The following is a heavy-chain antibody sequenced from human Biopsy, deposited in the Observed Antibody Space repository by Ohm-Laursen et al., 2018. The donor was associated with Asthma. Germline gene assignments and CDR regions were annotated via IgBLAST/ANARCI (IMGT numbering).Heavy chain of an antibody. V-gene: IGHV4-31*03. J-gene: IGHJ5*02. CDR3: ARTTYGDDGFDP. Sequence: TLSLTCTVSGGSMSSSSYYWGWIRQPPGKGLEWIGYIYYSGSTYYNPSLKSRVSISLDTSKNQFSLSLTSVTAADTAVYYCARTTYGDDGFDPWGQGTLVTVSS. CDR1: GGSMSSSSYY. D-gene: IGHD4-17*01. CDR2: IYYSGST.